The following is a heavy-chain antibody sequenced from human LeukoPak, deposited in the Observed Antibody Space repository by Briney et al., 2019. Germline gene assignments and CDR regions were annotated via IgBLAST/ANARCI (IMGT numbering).Heavy chain of an antibody. J-gene: IGHJ6*02. CDR2: IYPGDSDT. CDR3: ARRADYYDSSGYYYRGYYYYDMDV. D-gene: IGHD3-22*01. Sequence: GESLKISCKGSGYSFTSYWIGWVRQMPGKGLEWMGIIYPGDSDTRYSPSFQGQVTISADKSISTAYLQWSSLKASDTAMYYCARRADYYDSSGYYYRGYYYYDMDVWGQGTTVTVSS. CDR1: GYSFTSYW. V-gene: IGHV5-51*01.